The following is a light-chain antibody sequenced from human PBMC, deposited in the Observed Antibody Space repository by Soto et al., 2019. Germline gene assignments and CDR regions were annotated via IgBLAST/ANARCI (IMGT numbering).Light chain of an antibody. CDR3: QSYDSSLSALYV. CDR2: GNS. J-gene: IGLJ1*01. Sequence: QSVLTQPPSVSGPPGQRGSIPCTGSSSNIGAGYDVHWYQQLPGTAPKLLIYGNSNRPSGVPDRFSGTKSGTSASLAITGLQAEDEADYYCQSYDSSLSALYVFGTGTKVTVL. V-gene: IGLV1-40*01. CDR1: SSNIGAGYD.